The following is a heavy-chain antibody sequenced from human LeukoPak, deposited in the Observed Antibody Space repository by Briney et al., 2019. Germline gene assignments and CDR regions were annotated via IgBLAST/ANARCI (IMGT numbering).Heavy chain of an antibody. CDR2: IIPIFGTA. J-gene: IGHJ5*02. CDR1: GYTFTSYA. V-gene: IGHV1-69*13. D-gene: IGHD3-10*01. CDR3: ARGGAYIWFGELNWFDP. Sequence: GASVKVSCKASGYTFTSYAISWVRQAPGQGLEWMGGIIPIFGTANYAQKFQGRVTITADEPTSTAYMELSSLRSEDTAVYYCARGGAYIWFGELNWFDPWGQGTLVTVSS.